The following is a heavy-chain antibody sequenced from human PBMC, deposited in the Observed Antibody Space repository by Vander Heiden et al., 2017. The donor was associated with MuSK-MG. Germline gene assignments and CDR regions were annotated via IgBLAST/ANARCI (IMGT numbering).Heavy chain of an antibody. Sequence: QVQLQQWGAGLLKPSETLSLTCAVYGGSFSGYYWSWIRQPPGKGLEWIGEINHSGSTNYNPSLKSRVTISVDTSKNQFSLKLSSVTAAETAVYYCARGGVRYFDWRWFDPWGQGTLVTVSS. CDR3: ARGGVRYFDWRWFDP. J-gene: IGHJ5*02. V-gene: IGHV4-34*01. CDR1: GGSFSGYY. D-gene: IGHD3-9*01. CDR2: INHSGST.